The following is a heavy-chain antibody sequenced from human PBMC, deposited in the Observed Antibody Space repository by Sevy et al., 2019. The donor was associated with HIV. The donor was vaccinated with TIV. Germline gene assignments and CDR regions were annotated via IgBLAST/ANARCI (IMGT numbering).Heavy chain of an antibody. CDR2: IFFSQST. CDR1: GGSISSDDYY. V-gene: IGHV4-30-4*01. Sequence: SETLSLTCTVSGGSISSDDYYWSWIRQPPGKGLEWIWYIFFSQSTYYNPSLKSRVVISVDTSKNQFSLRLASVTAADTAVYYCARGAAVAGHFYFDYWGQGTLVTVSS. CDR3: ARGAAVAGHFYFDY. D-gene: IGHD6-19*01. J-gene: IGHJ4*02.